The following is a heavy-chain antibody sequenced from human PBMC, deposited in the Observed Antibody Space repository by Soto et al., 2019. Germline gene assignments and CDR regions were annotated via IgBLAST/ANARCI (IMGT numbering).Heavy chain of an antibody. D-gene: IGHD3-3*01. CDR1: GYTFTSYG. CDR2: ISAYNGNT. CDR3: AKDQDDFWSRYPNLEPYCYYYGMDV. J-gene: IGHJ6*02. Sequence: QVQLVQSGAEVKKPGASVKVSCKASGYTFTSYGISWVRQAPGQGLEWMGWISAYNGNTNYAQKLQGRVTMTTDTSTSTAYMERRSLRSDDTAVYYCAKDQDDFWSRYPNLEPYCYYYGMDVWGQGTTVTVSS. V-gene: IGHV1-18*01.